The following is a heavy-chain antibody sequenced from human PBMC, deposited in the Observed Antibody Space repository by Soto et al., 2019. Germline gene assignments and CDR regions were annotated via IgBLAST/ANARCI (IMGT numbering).Heavy chain of an antibody. J-gene: IGHJ4*02. V-gene: IGHV3-30*03. CDR3: ARTYYDFWSGFSD. CDR1: GFTFSDYA. CDR2: ISYEGSEK. Sequence: GGSLRLSCAASGFTFSDYAMHWIRQPPGKGLEWVAIISYEGSEKYYSDSVKGRLTISRDNSKNTVYLQMNSVRGDDTAVYYCARTYYDFWSGFSDWGQGALVTVSS. D-gene: IGHD3-3*01.